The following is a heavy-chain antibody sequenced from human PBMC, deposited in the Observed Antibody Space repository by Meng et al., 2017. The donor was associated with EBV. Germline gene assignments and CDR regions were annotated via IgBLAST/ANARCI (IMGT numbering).Heavy chain of an antibody. V-gene: IGHV2-5*02. CDR2: IYWDDDK. CDR3: AHIIAARPFDY. CDR1: GFSLSTRGVG. Sequence: HITLKVSGPTLVKPPQTLTLTCTFPGFSLSTRGVGVGWIRQPPGKALEWLALIYWDDDKRYSPSLKSRPTITKDTSKNQVVLTMTNMDPVDAATYYCAHIIAARPFDYWGQGTLVTVSS. D-gene: IGHD6-6*01. J-gene: IGHJ4*02.